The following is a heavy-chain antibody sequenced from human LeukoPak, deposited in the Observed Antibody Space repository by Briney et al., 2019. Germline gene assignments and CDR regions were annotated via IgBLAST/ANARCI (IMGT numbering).Heavy chain of an antibody. CDR2: ISYDGSNK. D-gene: IGHD3-9*01. CDR3: ARDCNDILTGYPDY. V-gene: IGHV3-30-3*01. Sequence: GRSLRLSCAASGFTFSSYAMHWVRQAPGKGLEWVAVISYDGSNKYYADSVKGRFTISRDNSKNTLYLQMNSLRAEDTAVYYCARDCNDILTGYPDYWGQGTLVTVSS. CDR1: GFTFSSYA. J-gene: IGHJ4*02.